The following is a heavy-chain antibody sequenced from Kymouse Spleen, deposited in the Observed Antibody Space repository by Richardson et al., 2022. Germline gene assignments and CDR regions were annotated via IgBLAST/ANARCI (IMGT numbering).Heavy chain of an antibody. Sequence: QVQLQESGPGLVKPSGTLSLTCAVSGGSISSSNWWSWVRQPPGKGLEWIGEIYHSGSTNYNPSLKSRVTISVDKSKNQFSLKLSSVTAADTAVYYCARVRSGSSHYYYYYGMDVWGQGTTVTVSS. CDR1: GGSISSSNW. D-gene: IGHD1-26*01. CDR3: ARVRSGSSHYYYYYGMDV. J-gene: IGHJ6*02. V-gene: IGHV4-4*02. CDR2: IYHSGST.